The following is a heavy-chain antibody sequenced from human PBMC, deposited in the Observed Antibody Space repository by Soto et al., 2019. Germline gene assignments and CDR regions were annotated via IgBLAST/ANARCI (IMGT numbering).Heavy chain of an antibody. Sequence: SETLSLTCTVSGGSISSGDYYWSWIRQPPGKGLEWIGYIYYSGSTYYNPSLKSRVTISVDTSKNQFSLKLSSVTAADTAMYYCARDRRYYDSSGYYRYFDYWGQGTLVTVSS. CDR1: GGSISSGDYY. D-gene: IGHD3-22*01. V-gene: IGHV4-30-4*01. CDR3: ARDRRYYDSSGYYRYFDY. CDR2: IYYSGST. J-gene: IGHJ4*02.